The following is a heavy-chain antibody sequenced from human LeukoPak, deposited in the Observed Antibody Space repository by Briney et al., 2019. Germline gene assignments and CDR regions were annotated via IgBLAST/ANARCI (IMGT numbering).Heavy chain of an antibody. V-gene: IGHV3-30*02. D-gene: IGHD2-15*01. Sequence: PGGSLRLSCAASGFTFSSYGMHWVLQAPGKGLEWVAFIRYDGSNKYYADSVKGRFTISRDNSKNTLYLQMNSLRAEDTAVYYCAKDLYCSGGSCYPYGMDVWGQGTTVTVSS. CDR2: IRYDGSNK. J-gene: IGHJ6*02. CDR3: AKDLYCSGGSCYPYGMDV. CDR1: GFTFSSYG.